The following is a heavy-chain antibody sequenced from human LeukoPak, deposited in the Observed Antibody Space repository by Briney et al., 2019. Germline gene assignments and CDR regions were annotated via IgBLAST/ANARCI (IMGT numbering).Heavy chain of an antibody. CDR2: INHSGST. CDR3: ARGTVGATAFDY. CDR1: GGSISSGDYY. Sequence: SQTLSLTCTVSGGSISSGDYYWSWIRQPPGKGLEWIGEINHSGSTNYNPSLKSRVTISVDTSKNQFSLKLSSVTAADTAVYYCARGTVGATAFDYWGQGTLVTVSS. J-gene: IGHJ4*02. V-gene: IGHV4-30-4*01. D-gene: IGHD1-26*01.